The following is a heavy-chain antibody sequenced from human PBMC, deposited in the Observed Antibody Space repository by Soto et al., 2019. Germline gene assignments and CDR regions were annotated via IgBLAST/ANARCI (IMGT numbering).Heavy chain of an antibody. D-gene: IGHD3-10*01. J-gene: IGHJ4*02. V-gene: IGHV5-51*01. CDR1: GYSFTSYW. CDR2: IYPGDSDT. Sequence: GESLKISCKGSGYSFTSYWIGWVRQMPGKGLEWMGIIYPGDSDTRYSPSFQGQVTISADKSISTAYLQWSSLKASDTAMYYCARQLLNYYGSGSYYTALDYWGQGTLVTVSS. CDR3: ARQLLNYYGSGSYYTALDY.